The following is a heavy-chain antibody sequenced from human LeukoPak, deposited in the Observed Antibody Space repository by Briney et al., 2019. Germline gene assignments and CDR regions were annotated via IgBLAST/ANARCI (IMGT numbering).Heavy chain of an antibody. J-gene: IGHJ3*02. D-gene: IGHD1-26*01. CDR3: ARLVGLLGDAFDI. CDR1: GGTFSSYA. CDR2: IIPIFGTA. V-gene: IGHV1-69*01. Sequence: SVEVSCKASGGTFSSYAISWVRQAPGQGLEWMGGIIPIFGTANYAQKFQGRVTITADESTSTAYMELSSLRSEDTAVYYCARLVGLLGDAFDIWGQGTMVTVSS.